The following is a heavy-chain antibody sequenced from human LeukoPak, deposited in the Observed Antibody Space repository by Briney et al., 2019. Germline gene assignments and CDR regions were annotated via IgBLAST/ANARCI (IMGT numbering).Heavy chain of an antibody. J-gene: IGHJ4*02. CDR1: GFSLSGYW. CDR2: IKEDGSRR. CDR3: ARGDYVWGSYRYNYFDY. D-gene: IGHD3-16*02. V-gene: IGHV3-7*03. Sequence: PGGSLRLSCTASGFSLSGYWMSWVRQAPGKGPEWLANIKEDGSRRYYSESVRGRFTTSRDNSENSLYLQMNSLRAEDTAVYYCARGDYVWGSYRYNYFDYWGQGTLVTVSS.